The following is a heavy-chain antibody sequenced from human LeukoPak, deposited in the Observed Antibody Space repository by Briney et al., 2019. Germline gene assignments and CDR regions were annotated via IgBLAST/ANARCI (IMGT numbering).Heavy chain of an antibody. D-gene: IGHD3-16*01. V-gene: IGHV3-23*01. CDR3: AKGGALDP. CDR2: ISASGDST. CDR1: GFTFSSHA. Sequence: GASLRLSCAASGFTFSSHAMSWVRQAAGKGPEWVSVISASGDSTYYADAVKGRFTISRDNSKNTLWLQMHSLRVEDTAVYYCAKGGALDPWGQGTLVTVSS. J-gene: IGHJ5*02.